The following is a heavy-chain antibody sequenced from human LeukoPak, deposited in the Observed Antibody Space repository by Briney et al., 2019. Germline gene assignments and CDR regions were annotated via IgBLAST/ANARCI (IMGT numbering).Heavy chain of an antibody. J-gene: IGHJ6*03. D-gene: IGHD5-18*01. V-gene: IGHV4-59*01. Sequence: SETLSLTCTVSGGSISSYYWSWIRQPPGKGLEWIGCIYYSGSTNYNPSLKSRVTISVDTSKNQFSLKLSSVTAADTAVYYCARIMTDTAMAMWYYYYYYMDVWGKGTTVTVSS. CDR2: IYYSGST. CDR1: GGSISSYY. CDR3: ARIMTDTAMAMWYYYYYYMDV.